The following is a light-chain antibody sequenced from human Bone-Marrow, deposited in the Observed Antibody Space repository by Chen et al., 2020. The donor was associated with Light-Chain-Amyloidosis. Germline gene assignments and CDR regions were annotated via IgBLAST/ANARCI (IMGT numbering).Light chain of an antibody. Sequence: SYVLTQPFSVSVAPGQTATIACGGNNIGSTSVHWYQQTPGQAPLLLVYDVSDRPSGIPERLSGSNSGNTATLTISRVEAGDEADYYCQVWDRSSDRPVFGGGTKLTVL. V-gene: IGLV3-21*02. CDR2: DVS. J-gene: IGLJ3*02. CDR3: QVWDRSSDRPV. CDR1: NIGSTS.